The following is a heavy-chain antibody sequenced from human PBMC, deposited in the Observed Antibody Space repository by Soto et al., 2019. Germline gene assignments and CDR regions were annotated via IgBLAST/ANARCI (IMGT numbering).Heavy chain of an antibody. CDR2: IYYSGST. J-gene: IGHJ6*02. V-gene: IGHV4-31*03. CDR1: GGSISSGGYY. CDR3: ASDKNYYYYGMDV. Sequence: SETLSLTCTVSGGSISSGGYYWSWIHQHPGKGLEWIGYIYYSGSTYYNPSLKSRVTISVDTSKNQFSLKLSSVTAADTAVYYCASDKNYYYYGMDVWGQGTTGTVSS.